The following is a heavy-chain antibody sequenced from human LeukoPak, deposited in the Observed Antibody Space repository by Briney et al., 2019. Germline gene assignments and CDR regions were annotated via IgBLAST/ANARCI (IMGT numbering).Heavy chain of an antibody. V-gene: IGHV3-30*02. CDR2: IRYDGSNK. D-gene: IGHD3-3*01. Sequence: PGGSLRLSCAASGFTFSSYGMHWVRQAPGKGLEWVAFIRYDGSNKYHADSVKGRFTISRDNSKNTLYLQMNSLRAEDTAVYYCAKDLLRRVGVVITPDYWGQGTLVTVSS. CDR1: GFTFSSYG. CDR3: AKDLLRRVGVVITPDY. J-gene: IGHJ4*02.